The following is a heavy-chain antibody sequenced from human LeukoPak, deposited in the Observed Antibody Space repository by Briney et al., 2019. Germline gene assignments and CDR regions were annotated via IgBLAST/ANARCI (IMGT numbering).Heavy chain of an antibody. CDR1: GYTFTSYY. CDR2: INPSGGST. V-gene: IGHV1-46*01. Sequence: ASVKVSCKASGYTFTSYYIHWVRQAPGQGLEWMGIINPSGGSTSYAQKFQGRVTMTRDTSTSTVYMELSSLRSEDTAVYYCARVMGCYYYMDVWGKGTTVTVSS. CDR3: ARVMGCYYYMDV. D-gene: IGHD3-16*01. J-gene: IGHJ6*03.